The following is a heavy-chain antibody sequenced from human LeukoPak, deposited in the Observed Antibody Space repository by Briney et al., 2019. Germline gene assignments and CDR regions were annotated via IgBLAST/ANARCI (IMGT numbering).Heavy chain of an antibody. CDR3: ARVRWDQLLLYYYYYMDV. CDR1: GGSISSYY. J-gene: IGHJ6*03. Sequence: SSETLSLTCTVSGGSISSYYWSWIRQPPGKGLEWIGYIYYSGSTNYNPSLKSRVTISVDTSKNQFSLKLSSVTAADTAVYYCARVRWDQLLLYYYYYMDVWGKGTTVTISS. V-gene: IGHV4-59*01. CDR2: IYYSGST. D-gene: IGHD2-2*01.